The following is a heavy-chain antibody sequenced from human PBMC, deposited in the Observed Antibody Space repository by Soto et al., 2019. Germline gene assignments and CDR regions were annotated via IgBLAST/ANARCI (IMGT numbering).Heavy chain of an antibody. Sequence: PSETLSLTCTVSGGSISSSSYYWGWIRQPPGKGLEWIGSIYYSGSTYYNPSLKSRVTIPVDTSKNQFSLKLSSVTAADTAVYYCARHVPSFFTYTYSDYWGQGTLVTVSS. CDR1: GGSISSSSYY. J-gene: IGHJ4*02. CDR3: ARHVPSFFTYTYSDY. V-gene: IGHV4-39*01. CDR2: IYYSGST. D-gene: IGHD3-10*01.